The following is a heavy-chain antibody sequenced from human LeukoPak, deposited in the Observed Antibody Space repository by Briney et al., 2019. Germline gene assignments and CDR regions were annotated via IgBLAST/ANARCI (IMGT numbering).Heavy chain of an antibody. J-gene: IGHJ5*02. D-gene: IGHD2-2*01. CDR2: IYYSGST. V-gene: IGHV4-59*01. Sequence: SETLSLTCTVSGGSISSYYWSWIRQPPGKELEWIGYIYYSGSTNHNPSLKSRVTISVDTSKNQFSLKLSSMTAADTAVYYCARGTVTAARGIGWFDPWGQGTLVTVSS. CDR1: GGSISSYY. CDR3: ARGTVTAARGIGWFDP.